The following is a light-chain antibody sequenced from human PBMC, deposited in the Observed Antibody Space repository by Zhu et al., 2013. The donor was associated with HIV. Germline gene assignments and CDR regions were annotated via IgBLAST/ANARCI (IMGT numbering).Light chain of an antibody. CDR2: GTS. CDR1: QSVSSSY. Sequence: EIVLTQSPGTLSLSPGERATLSCTASQSVSSSYLTWYQQRPGQAPRLLIFGTSSRATGTPDRFSGSGSGTDFTLTISRLEPEDFAVYYCQQYVSSPLTFGQGTKVEIK. V-gene: IGKV3-20*01. J-gene: IGKJ1*01. CDR3: QQYVSSPLT.